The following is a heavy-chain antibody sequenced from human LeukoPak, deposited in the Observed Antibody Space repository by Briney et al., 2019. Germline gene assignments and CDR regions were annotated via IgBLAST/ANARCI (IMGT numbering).Heavy chain of an antibody. V-gene: IGHV3-7*01. CDR3: ATVWLTAPYFDY. Sequence: GGTLRLSCAASRFTFSSYGMSWVRQAPGKGLEWVANIKPDGSEKSYVDSVKGRFTISRDNARNSLYLQMNSLRVEDTAVYYCATVWLTAPYFDYRGQGTLVTVSS. J-gene: IGHJ4*02. D-gene: IGHD6-19*01. CDR2: IKPDGSEK. CDR1: RFTFSSYG.